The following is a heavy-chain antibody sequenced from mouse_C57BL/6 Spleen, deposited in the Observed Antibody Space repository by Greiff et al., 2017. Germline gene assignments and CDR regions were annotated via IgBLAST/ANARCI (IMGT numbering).Heavy chain of an antibody. J-gene: IGHJ4*01. D-gene: IGHD1-1*01. CDR3: VRHNYGSNYAMDY. CDR1: GFSFNTYA. Sequence: VQLKESGGGLVQPKGSLKLSCAASGFSFNTYAMNWVRQAPGKGLEWVARIRSKSNNYATYYADSVKDRFTISRDDSESMLYLQMNNLKTEDTAMYYCVRHNYGSNYAMDYWGQGTSVTVSS. V-gene: IGHV10-1*01. CDR2: IRSKSNNYAT.